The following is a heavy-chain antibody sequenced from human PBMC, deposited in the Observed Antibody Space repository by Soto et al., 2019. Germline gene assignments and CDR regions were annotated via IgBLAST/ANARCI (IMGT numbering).Heavy chain of an antibody. Sequence: GVSLRLSCAASGFTFSSYAMSWVRQAPGKGLEKVSAISGSGGSTYYADSVKGQFTISRDNSKNTLYLQMNSLRAEDTAVYYCAKGGQIYYDILTGYYGPFDYWGQGTLVTVSS. CDR1: GFTFSSYA. V-gene: IGHV3-23*01. J-gene: IGHJ4*02. CDR3: AKGGQIYYDILTGYYGPFDY. CDR2: ISGSGGST. D-gene: IGHD3-9*01.